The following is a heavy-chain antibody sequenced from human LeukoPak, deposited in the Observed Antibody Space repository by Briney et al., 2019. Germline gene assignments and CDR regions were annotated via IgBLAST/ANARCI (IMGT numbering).Heavy chain of an antibody. CDR1: GYTFTCYY. CDR2: INPNSGGT. D-gene: IGHD6-13*01. Sequence: ASVKVSCKASGYTFTCYYMHWVRQAPGQGLEWMGWINPNSGGTNYAQKFQGRVTMTRDTSISTAYMELSRLRSDDTAVYYCARPSIAAAGTWIYWGQGTLVTVSS. CDR3: ARPSIAAAGTWIY. J-gene: IGHJ4*02. V-gene: IGHV1-2*02.